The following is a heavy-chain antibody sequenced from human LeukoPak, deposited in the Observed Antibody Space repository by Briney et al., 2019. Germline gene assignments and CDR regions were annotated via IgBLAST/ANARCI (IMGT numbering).Heavy chain of an antibody. D-gene: IGHD6-13*01. CDR1: GGSFSGYY. CDR3: ARDRSSSWHFDY. Sequence: SETLSLTCAVYGGSFSGYYWSWIRQPPGKGLEWIGEINHSGSTNYNPSLKSRVTTSVDTSKNQFSLKLSSVTAADTAVYYCARDRSSSWHFDYWGQGTLVTVSS. CDR2: INHSGST. J-gene: IGHJ4*02. V-gene: IGHV4-34*01.